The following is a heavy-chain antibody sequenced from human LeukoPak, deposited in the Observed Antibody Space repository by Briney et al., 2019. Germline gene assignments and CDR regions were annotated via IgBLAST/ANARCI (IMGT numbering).Heavy chain of an antibody. CDR3: ARDRTGWASDY. V-gene: IGHV4-39*07. CDR1: GGSISSDSYY. CDR2: IYYSGST. J-gene: IGHJ4*02. Sequence: SETLSLTCSVSGGSISSDSYYWGWIRQPPGKGLEWLGRIYYSGSTYYNPSLKSRVTISVDTSKNQFSLTLSYLTAADTAVYYCARDRTGWASDYWGQGILVTVSS. D-gene: IGHD1-14*01.